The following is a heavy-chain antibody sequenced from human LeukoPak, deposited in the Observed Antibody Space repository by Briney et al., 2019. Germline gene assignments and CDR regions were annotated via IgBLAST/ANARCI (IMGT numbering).Heavy chain of an antibody. Sequence: ASVKVSCKASGYTFTGYYMHWVRQAPGQGLEWMGWINPNSGGTNYAQKFQGRVTMTRDTSISTAYMELSRLRSDDTAVYHCARDGGANPKEVAFDIWGQGTMVTVSS. V-gene: IGHV1-2*02. J-gene: IGHJ3*02. CDR3: ARDGGANPKEVAFDI. D-gene: IGHD3-10*01. CDR2: INPNSGGT. CDR1: GYTFTGYY.